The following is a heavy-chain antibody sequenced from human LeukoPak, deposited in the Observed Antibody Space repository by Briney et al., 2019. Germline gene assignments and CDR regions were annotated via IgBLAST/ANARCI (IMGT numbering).Heavy chain of an antibody. CDR1: GYTFSSYG. D-gene: IGHD3-10*01. CDR2: ISTYNGNT. J-gene: IGHJ4*02. V-gene: IGHV1-18*01. CDR3: ARDSPDGSGTYYNDSPDY. Sequence: ASVKVSCKASGYTFSSYGISWVRQAPGQGLEWMGWISTYNGNTNYRQKLQGRVTMTTDTFTGTAYMDLRSLRSDDTAIYYCARDSPDGSGTYYNDSPDYWGQGTLVTVSS.